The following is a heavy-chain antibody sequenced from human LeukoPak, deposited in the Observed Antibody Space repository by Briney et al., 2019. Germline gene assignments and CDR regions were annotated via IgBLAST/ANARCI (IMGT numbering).Heavy chain of an antibody. CDR1: GFTVYDYA. Sequence: GRSLTLSCAPSGFTVYDYAMHWVRQVPWKCLDSDGGVNRDSTTIAYGDSVKGRFTIFRDNARNSLYLQMDSLRTEGTALYYCAKDLAVGTTTRVYAFDVWGQGTMVTVS. D-gene: IGHD1-26*01. J-gene: IGHJ3*01. CDR3: AKDLAVGTTTRVYAFDV. V-gene: IGHV3-9*01. CDR2: VNRDSTTI.